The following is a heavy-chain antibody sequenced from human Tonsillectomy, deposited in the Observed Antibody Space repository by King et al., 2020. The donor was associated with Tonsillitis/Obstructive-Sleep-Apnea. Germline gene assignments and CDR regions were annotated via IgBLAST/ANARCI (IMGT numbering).Heavy chain of an antibody. D-gene: IGHD2-2*01. Sequence: QLVQSGAEVKKPGSSVKVSCKASGGTFSSYAISWVRQAPGQGLEWMGGIIPIFGTANYAQKFQGRVTITADESTSTAYMELSSLRSEDTSVYYCATNLGYCSSTSCPPIDYWGQGTLVTVSS. J-gene: IGHJ4*02. CDR1: GGTFSSYA. CDR3: ATNLGYCSSTSCPPIDY. CDR2: IIPIFGTA. V-gene: IGHV1-69*01.